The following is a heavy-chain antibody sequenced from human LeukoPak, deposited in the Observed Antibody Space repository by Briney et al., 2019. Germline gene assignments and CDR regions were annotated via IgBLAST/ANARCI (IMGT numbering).Heavy chain of an antibody. V-gene: IGHV3-66*01. D-gene: IGHD6-19*01. J-gene: IGHJ4*02. Sequence: GGSLRLSCAASGFTVSNNYMSWVRQAAGKGLEWVSVIYSGVGTYYADSVKGRFTISRDNSKNTLYLQMNSLRAEDTAVYYCARDSSGPLYWGQGTLVTVSS. CDR3: ARDSSGPLY. CDR2: IYSGVGT. CDR1: GFTVSNNY.